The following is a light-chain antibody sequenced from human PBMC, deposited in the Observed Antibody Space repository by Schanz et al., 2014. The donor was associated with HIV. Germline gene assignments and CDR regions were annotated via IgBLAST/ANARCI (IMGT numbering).Light chain of an antibody. J-gene: IGLJ3*02. CDR2: LEGSGSY. CDR3: QTWGTGIWL. Sequence: QPVLTQSSSASASLGSSVKLTCTLSSGHSSYIIAWHQQQPGKAPRYLMKLEGSGSYNKGSGVPDRFSGSSSGADRYLTISNLQSEDEADYYCQTWGTGIWLFAGGTKLTVL. V-gene: IGLV4-60*03. CDR1: SGHSSYI.